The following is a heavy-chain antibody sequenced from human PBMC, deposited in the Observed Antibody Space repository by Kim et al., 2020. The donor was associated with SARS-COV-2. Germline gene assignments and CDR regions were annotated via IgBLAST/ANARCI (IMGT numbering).Heavy chain of an antibody. D-gene: IGHD3-10*01. CDR2: IKQDGSEK. V-gene: IGHV3-7*01. CDR1: GFTFSSYW. J-gene: IGHJ6*02. CDR3: ARDRREDLCLWGSGSYCWLSV. Sequence: GGSLRLSCAASGFTFSSYWMSWVRQAPGKGLEWVANIKQDGSEKYYVDSVKGRFTISRDNAKNSLYLQMNSLRAEDTAVYYCARDRREDLCLWGSGSYCWLSVWGQGTTVTVSS.